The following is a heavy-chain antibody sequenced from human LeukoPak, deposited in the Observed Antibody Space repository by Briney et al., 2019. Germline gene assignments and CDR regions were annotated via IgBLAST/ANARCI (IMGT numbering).Heavy chain of an antibody. J-gene: IGHJ6*03. V-gene: IGHV3-21*01. CDR2: ISSSGDYM. CDR1: GFTFSGYS. D-gene: IGHD6-19*01. Sequence: GGSLRLSCAASGFTFSGYSVNWVRQPPRKGLEWVSSISSSGDYMYYADSVKGRFIISKNNTKNSLYLQMNSPRAEDTAVYYCARGGSGWPLDVWGKGTTVTVS. CDR3: ARGGSGWPLDV.